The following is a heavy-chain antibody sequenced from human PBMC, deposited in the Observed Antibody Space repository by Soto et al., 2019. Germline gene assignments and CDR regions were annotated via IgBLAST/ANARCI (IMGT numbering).Heavy chain of an antibody. CDR1: GFTVSSNY. V-gene: IGHV3-53*04. J-gene: IGHJ5*02. CDR3: ARSLSIAARHNWFDP. CDR2: IYSGGST. Sequence: GGSLRLSCAASGFTVSSNYMSWVRQAPGKGLEWVSVIYSGGSTYYADSVKGRFTISRHNSKNTLYLQMNSLRAEDTAVYYCARSLSIAARHNWFDPWGQGTLVTVSS. D-gene: IGHD6-6*01.